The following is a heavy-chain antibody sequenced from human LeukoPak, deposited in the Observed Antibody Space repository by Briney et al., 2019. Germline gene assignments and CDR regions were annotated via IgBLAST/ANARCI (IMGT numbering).Heavy chain of an antibody. Sequence: PGGSLRLSCAASGFTFSNAWMHWVRQAPGKGLEWVGRIRSKTDGGTTDYAAPVKGRFTISRDNSKNTLYLQMNSLRAEDTAVYYCAKPGPVPAWKGAFDIWGQGTMVTVSS. CDR1: GFTFSNAW. CDR3: AKPGPVPAWKGAFDI. J-gene: IGHJ3*02. V-gene: IGHV3-15*01. D-gene: IGHD2-2*01. CDR2: IRSKTDGGTT.